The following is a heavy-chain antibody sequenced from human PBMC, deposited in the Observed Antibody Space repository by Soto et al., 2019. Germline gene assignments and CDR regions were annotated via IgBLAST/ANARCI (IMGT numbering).Heavy chain of an antibody. D-gene: IGHD3-22*01. V-gene: IGHV3-33*01. Sequence: GESLKISCAASGFTFSVHGMHWVRQAPGKGLEWVAVIWYDGGNTYYGDSVKGRFTISRDNSRNTLYLEMNSLRAEDTAVYYCARDWLHHSSGAIDMWGQGTMVTVSS. CDR1: GFTFSVHG. CDR3: ARDWLHHSSGAIDM. CDR2: IWYDGGNT. J-gene: IGHJ3*02.